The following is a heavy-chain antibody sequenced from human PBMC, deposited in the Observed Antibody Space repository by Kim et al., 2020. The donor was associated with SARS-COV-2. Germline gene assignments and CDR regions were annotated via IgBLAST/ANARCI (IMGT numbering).Heavy chain of an antibody. CDR1: GGSISPYY. CDR2: VYYSGSS. J-gene: IGHJ3*01. Sequence: SETLSLTCTVSGGSISPYYWSWIRQPPGKGLEWIGYVYYSGSSNYNPSLKSRVTISVDTSKNQFPLKLTSVTAADTAVYYCARTGSGLIPLWGQRAMVTVSS. V-gene: IGHV4-59*01. D-gene: IGHD3-10*01. CDR3: ARTGSGLIPL.